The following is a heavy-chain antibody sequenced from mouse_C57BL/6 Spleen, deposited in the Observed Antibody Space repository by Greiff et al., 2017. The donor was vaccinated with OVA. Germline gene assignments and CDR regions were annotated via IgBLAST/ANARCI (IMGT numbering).Heavy chain of an antibody. Sequence: QVQLQQPGAELVKPGASVKLSCKASGYTFTSYWMHWVKQRPGQGLEWIGMIHPNSGSTNYNEKFKSKATLTVDKSSSTAYIQLSSLTSEDSAVYYCARMIYYDYDDYYAMDYWGQGTSVTVSS. CDR3: ARMIYYDYDDYYAMDY. V-gene: IGHV1-64*01. CDR1: GYTFTSYW. D-gene: IGHD2-4*01. J-gene: IGHJ4*01. CDR2: IHPNSGST.